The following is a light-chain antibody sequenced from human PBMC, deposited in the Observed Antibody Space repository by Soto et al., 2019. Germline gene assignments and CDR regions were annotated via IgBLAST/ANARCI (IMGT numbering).Light chain of an antibody. J-gene: IGKJ5*01. CDR2: GAS. CDR3: QQYGSSPIT. V-gene: IGKV3-20*01. Sequence: EIVLTQSPGTLSLSPGERATLSCRASQSVSSTSLGWYQQKPGQAPRLLMYGASNRATGIPDRFSGSGSGTDFTLTISRLEPEDFAVYYCQQYGSSPITFGQGIRLEIK. CDR1: QSVSSTS.